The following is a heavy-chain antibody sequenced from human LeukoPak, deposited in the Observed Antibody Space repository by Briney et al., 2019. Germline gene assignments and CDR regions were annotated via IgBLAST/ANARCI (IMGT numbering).Heavy chain of an antibody. CDR3: ARLGCLEPRGMLYKGNWFDP. V-gene: IGHV4-39*01. J-gene: IGHJ5*02. Sequence: PSETLSLTCTVSGGSISSSSYYWGWIRQPPWKGLEWFGSIYYSGSTYYNPSLKSRVTISVDTSKNQFSPKLSSVTAADTAVYYCARLGCLEPRGMLYKGNWFDPWGQGTLVTVSS. CDR2: IYYSGST. D-gene: IGHD2-8*01. CDR1: GGSISSSSYY.